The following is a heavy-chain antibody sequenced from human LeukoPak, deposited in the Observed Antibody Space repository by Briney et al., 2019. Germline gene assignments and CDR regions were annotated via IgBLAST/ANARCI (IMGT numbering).Heavy chain of an antibody. V-gene: IGHV4-61*02. Sequence: PSETLSLTCTVSGGSISSSSYYWSWIRQPAGKGLEWIGRIYTSGSTNYNPSLKSRVTMSVDTSKNQFSLKLSSVTAEDTAVYYCARGIGEQHFDAFDIWGQGTMVTVSS. CDR1: GGSISSSSYY. CDR2: IYTSGST. CDR3: ARGIGEQHFDAFDI. D-gene: IGHD6-13*01. J-gene: IGHJ3*02.